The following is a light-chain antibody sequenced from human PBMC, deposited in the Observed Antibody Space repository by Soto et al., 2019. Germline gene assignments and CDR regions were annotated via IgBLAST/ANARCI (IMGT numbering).Light chain of an antibody. CDR1: SGHSSYI. V-gene: IGLV4-60*02. Sequence: QLVLTQSSSASASLGSSVKLTCTLSSGHSSYIIAWHQQQPGKAPRYLMKLEGSGSYNKGSGVPDRFSGSSFGADRYLTISNLQFEDEADYYCETWDINTHVVFGGGTKLTVL. CDR2: LEGSGSY. J-gene: IGLJ2*01. CDR3: ETWDINTHVV.